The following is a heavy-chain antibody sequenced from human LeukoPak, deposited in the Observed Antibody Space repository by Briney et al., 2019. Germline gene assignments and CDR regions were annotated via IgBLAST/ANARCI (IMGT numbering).Heavy chain of an antibody. D-gene: IGHD2-2*02. CDR3: ARLCTSCYTNANAFDI. CDR1: GYSFTSYW. Sequence: GESLKISCKGSGYSFTSYWIGWVRQMPGKGLEWMGIIYPGDSGTRYSPSFQGQVTLSADKSISTAYLQWSSLKASDTAMYYCARLCTSCYTNANAFDIWGQGTMVTVSS. CDR2: IYPGDSGT. J-gene: IGHJ3*02. V-gene: IGHV5-51*01.